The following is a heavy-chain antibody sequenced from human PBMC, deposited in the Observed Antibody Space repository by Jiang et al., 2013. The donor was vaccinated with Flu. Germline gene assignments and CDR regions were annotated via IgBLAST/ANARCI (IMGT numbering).Heavy chain of an antibody. Sequence: SCKVSGYTFTDYYMHWVQQAPGKGLEWMGLVDPEDGETIYAEKFQGRVTITADTSTDTAYMGLSSLRSEDTAVYYCATGVDTAMAYDYWGQGTLVTVSS. V-gene: IGHV1-69-2*01. CDR1: GYTFTDYY. J-gene: IGHJ4*02. CDR3: ATGVDTAMAYDY. CDR2: VDPEDGET. D-gene: IGHD5-18*01.